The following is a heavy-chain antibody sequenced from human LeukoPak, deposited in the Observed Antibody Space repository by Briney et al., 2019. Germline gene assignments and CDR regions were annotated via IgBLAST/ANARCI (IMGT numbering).Heavy chain of an antibody. CDR3: ARDRTQSGGGTFDY. J-gene: IGHJ4*02. D-gene: IGHD2-15*01. CDR1: GYTFTSYG. CDR2: ISGYNGNT. V-gene: IGHV1-18*01. Sequence: ASVKVSCKASGYTFTSYGISWVRQAPGQGLEWMGWISGYNGNTNYAQNLQGRVTMTTDTSTSTVYMELRSLRSDDTAVYYCARDRTQSGGGTFDYWGQGTLVTVSS.